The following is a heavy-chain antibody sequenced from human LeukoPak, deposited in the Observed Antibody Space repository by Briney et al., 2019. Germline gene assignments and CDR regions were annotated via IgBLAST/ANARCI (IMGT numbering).Heavy chain of an antibody. CDR3: ARLRWEISPYDASDI. CDR2: MFYSGST. CDR1: GDSISSYY. J-gene: IGHJ3*02. Sequence: SETLSLTCTVSGDSISSYYWSWIRQPPGKGLEWIGYMFYSGSTNYNPSLKSRVTISVDTSKNKSSLKLSSVTAADTAVYYCARLRWEISPYDASDIWGQGTMVTVSS. D-gene: IGHD1-26*01. V-gene: IGHV4-59*08.